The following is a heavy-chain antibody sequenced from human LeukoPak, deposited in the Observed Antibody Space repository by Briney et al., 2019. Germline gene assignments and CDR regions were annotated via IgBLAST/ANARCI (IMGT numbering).Heavy chain of an antibody. CDR1: GGSISSYF. D-gene: IGHD5-12*01. CDR2: IYNYRVS. Sequence: PSETLSLTCTVSGGSISSYFWSWIRQPPGKGLEWIGYIYNYRVSNYNRSLQSRVTISLDTSKNQISLRLSSVTAADTAVYYCARHTGSGYVFAYWGQGTLVTVCS. V-gene: IGHV4-59*08. J-gene: IGHJ4*02. CDR3: ARHTGSGYVFAY.